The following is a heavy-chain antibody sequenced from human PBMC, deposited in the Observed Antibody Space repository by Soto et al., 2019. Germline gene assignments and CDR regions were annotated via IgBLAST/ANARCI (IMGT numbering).Heavy chain of an antibody. V-gene: IGHV3-30*18. CDR2: ISYDGTDE. Sequence: GGSLRLSCAVSGFRFSSYGMHWVRQAPGKGLEWVAMISYDGTDEYYADSVKGRFTISRDNSKNMLYLQTNSLRAEDTAVYYCAKRDPWFDPWGHGTLLTVSS. J-gene: IGHJ5*02. CDR1: GFRFSSYG. CDR3: AKRDPWFDP.